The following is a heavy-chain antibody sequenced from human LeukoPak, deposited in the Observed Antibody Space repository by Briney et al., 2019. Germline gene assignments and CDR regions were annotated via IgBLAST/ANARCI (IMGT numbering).Heavy chain of an antibody. D-gene: IGHD4-17*01. CDR2: IYWDDDK. CDR1: GFSLSTSGVG. V-gene: IGHV2-5*02. J-gene: IGHJ4*02. Sequence: SGPTLVNPTQTLTLTCTFSGFSLSTSGVGVGWIRQPPGKALEWLALIYWDDDKRYSPSLKSRLTITKDTSKNQVVLTMTNMDPVDTATYYCAHRQMTTVTTFPPSFDYWGQGTLVTVSS. CDR3: AHRQMTTVTTFPPSFDY.